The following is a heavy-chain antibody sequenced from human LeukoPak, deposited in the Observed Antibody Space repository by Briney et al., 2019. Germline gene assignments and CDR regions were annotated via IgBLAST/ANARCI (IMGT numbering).Heavy chain of an antibody. CDR2: ISSSSRTI. CDR1: GFTFSSYP. J-gene: IGHJ4*02. Sequence: GGSLRLSCASSGFTFSSYPINWVRQAPGKGLEWVSYISSSSRTIYYADSVKGRFTISRDNSKYTLYLQMNSLRAEDTAVYYCAKEMKPWMHFDYWGQGTLVTVSS. D-gene: IGHD5-12*01. V-gene: IGHV3-48*01. CDR3: AKEMKPWMHFDY.